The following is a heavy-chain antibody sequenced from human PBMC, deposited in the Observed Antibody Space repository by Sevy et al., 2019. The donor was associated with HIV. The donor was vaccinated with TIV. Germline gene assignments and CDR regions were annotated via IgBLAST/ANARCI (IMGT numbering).Heavy chain of an antibody. CDR2: LSFGCGKI. J-gene: IGHJ4*02. D-gene: IGHD2-8*01. V-gene: IGHV3-23*01. Sequence: GGSLRLSCAVSGFNFNIYSMSWVRQAPGKGLEWVSTLSFGCGKINYADSVKGRFIISRDYSKNTLYLQMNSLRAEDTAAYFCAREGCTRPHDYWGQGTLVTVSS. CDR1: GFNFNIYS. CDR3: AREGCTRPHDY.